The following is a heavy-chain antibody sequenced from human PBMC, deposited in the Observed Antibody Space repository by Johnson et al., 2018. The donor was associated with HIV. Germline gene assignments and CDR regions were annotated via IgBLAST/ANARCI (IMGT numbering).Heavy chain of an antibody. J-gene: IGHJ3*02. CDR2: IYSGGST. D-gene: IGHD3-10*01. CDR1: GFTVSRNY. CDR3: ARDFVAFGECTAFDI. V-gene: IGHV3-66*01. Sequence: VQLVESGGGLVQPGGSLRLSCAASGFTVSRNYMSWVRQAPGKGLEWVSVIYSGGSTYHADSVKGRFTISRDNSKNTVYLQMNSLRAEDTAVYYCARDFVAFGECTAFDIWGQGTMVTVSS.